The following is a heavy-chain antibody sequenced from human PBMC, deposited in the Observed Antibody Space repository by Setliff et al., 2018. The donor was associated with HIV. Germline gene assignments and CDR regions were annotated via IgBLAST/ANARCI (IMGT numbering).Heavy chain of an antibody. J-gene: IGHJ1*01. V-gene: IGHV3-23*01. D-gene: IGHD2-15*01. CDR2: ITSTAGTT. CDR1: GFTFSTYA. CDR3: ARDNGGTWYSSETGAEYFQH. Sequence: GGSLRLSCAASGFTFSTYAMSWVRQAPGKGLEWVSAITSTAGTTYYADSVKGRFTVSRDNSKNTLYLQMNSPRADDTAVYYCARDNGGTWYSSETGAEYFQHWGQGTLVTVSS.